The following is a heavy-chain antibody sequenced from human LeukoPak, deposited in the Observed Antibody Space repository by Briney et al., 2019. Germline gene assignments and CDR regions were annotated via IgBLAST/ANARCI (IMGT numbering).Heavy chain of an antibody. D-gene: IGHD3-3*01. CDR1: GYNFNAYC. CDR3: ARGEWVVLGDH. J-gene: IGHJ4*02. CDR2: INPNSGGT. Sequence: VASVKVSCKVSGYNFNAYCMHWVRQAPGQGLEWMGWINPNSGGTNYAQKFQGRVTLTRDTSINTVYMEVNRLTSDDTVVYYCARGEWVVLGDHWGQGTPVTVSS. V-gene: IGHV1-2*02.